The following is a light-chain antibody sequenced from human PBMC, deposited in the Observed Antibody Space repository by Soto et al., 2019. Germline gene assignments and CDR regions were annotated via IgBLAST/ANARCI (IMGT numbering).Light chain of an antibody. J-gene: IGLJ1*01. CDR3: ATWDTSLSGGV. CDR2: ENN. Sequence: VLTPPPSGSAAPGQKVTISCSGSSSNIENNYVSWYRQLPGTAPKLLIYENNKRPSGIPDRFSGSKSGTSATLGISGLETGDEADYYCATWDTSLSGGVFGTGTKVTVL. CDR1: SSNIENNY. V-gene: IGLV1-51*02.